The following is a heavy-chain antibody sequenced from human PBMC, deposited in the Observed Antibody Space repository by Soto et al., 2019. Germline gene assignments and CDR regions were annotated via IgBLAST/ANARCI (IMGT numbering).Heavy chain of an antibody. D-gene: IGHD6-25*01. CDR3: ARRKERSGPNYFDL. Sequence: ASVKVSCKASGYTFGTYDFNWVRQAPGQGLEWMGWMNPNSGNTGYAQKFRGRVSMTRNTSISTAYMELSNLRSEDTALYFCARRKERSGPNYFDLWGQGTLVPVSS. CDR1: GYTFGTYD. V-gene: IGHV1-8*01. CDR2: MNPNSGNT. J-gene: IGHJ4*02.